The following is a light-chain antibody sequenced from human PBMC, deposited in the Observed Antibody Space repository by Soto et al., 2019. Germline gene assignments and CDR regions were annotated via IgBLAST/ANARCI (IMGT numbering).Light chain of an antibody. CDR1: QYINTR. J-gene: IGKJ1*01. Sequence: EIVLTQSPATLSSFPGDRVTLSCRASQYINTRLAWYQHRPGQAPRLLIYQTSIRAAGIPARFSASGSGTDFTLTISDVQPEDFALSYCHQRQSWPRTFGQGTKVEIK. CDR2: QTS. CDR3: HQRQSWPRT. V-gene: IGKV3-11*01.